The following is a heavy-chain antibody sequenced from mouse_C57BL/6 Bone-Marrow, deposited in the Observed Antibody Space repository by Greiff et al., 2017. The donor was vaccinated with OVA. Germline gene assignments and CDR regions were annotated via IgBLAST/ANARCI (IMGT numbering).Heavy chain of an antibody. D-gene: IGHD1-1*01. CDR2: IHPNSGST. J-gene: IGHJ2*01. V-gene: IGHV1-64*01. Sequence: QVQLQQPGAELVKPGASVKLSCKASGYTFTSYWMHWVKQRPGQGLEWIGMIHPNSGSTNYNEKFKSKATLTVDKSSSTAYMQLSSLTSEDSAVYDGARWRFTTVVATDYWGQGTTLTVSS. CDR1: GYTFTSYW. CDR3: ARWRFTTVVATDY.